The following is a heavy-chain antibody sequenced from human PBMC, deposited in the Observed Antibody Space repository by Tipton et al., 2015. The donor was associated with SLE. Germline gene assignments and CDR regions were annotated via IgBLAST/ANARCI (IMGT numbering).Heavy chain of an antibody. CDR3: STDTAYMELSSLRSEDTAVYYCATTLVQVDEERGLDP. CDR1: GYSVTELS. CDR2: FDPGDGET. J-gene: IGHJ5*02. D-gene: IGHD3-10*01. Sequence: QSGPEVKKPGASVKVSCKVSGYSVTELSIHWVRQAPGKGLEWMGRFDPGDGETIYGQKFQGRLTMTEDTSTDGETIYGQKFQGRLTMTEDTSTDTAYMELSSLRSEDTAVYYCATTLVQVDEERGLDPWGQGTLVTVSS. V-gene: IGHV1-24*01.